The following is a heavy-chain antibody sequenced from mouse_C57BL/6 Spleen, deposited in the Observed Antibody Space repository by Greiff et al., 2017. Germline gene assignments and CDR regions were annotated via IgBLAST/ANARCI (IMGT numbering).Heavy chain of an antibody. D-gene: IGHD5-1*01. CDR1: GYTFTDYN. CDR3: ARVEYLYDAMDY. CDR2: INPNNGGT. J-gene: IGHJ4*01. V-gene: IGHV1-18*01. Sequence: VQLQQSGPELVKPGASVKIPCKASGYTFTDYNMDWVKQSPGKSLEWIGDINPNNGGTIYNQKFKGKATLTVDKSSSTAYMELRSLTSEDTAVHYCARVEYLYDAMDYWGQGTSVTVSS.